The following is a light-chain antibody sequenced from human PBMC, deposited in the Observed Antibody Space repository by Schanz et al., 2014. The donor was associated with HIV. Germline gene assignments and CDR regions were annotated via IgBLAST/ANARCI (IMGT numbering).Light chain of an antibody. CDR3: QQYGVSPPWT. V-gene: IGKV3-20*01. Sequence: EIVMTQSPATLSLSPGERATVSCRASQSVSSNLAWYQQKPGQAPRLLLYGASSRATGIPDRFSGSGSGTDFTLSISGLEPEDFAVYYCQQYGVSPPWTFGQGTKVEFK. J-gene: IGKJ1*01. CDR1: QSVSSN. CDR2: GAS.